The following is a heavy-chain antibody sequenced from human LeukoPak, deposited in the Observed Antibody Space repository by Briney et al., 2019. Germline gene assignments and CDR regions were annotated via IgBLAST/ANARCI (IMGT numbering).Heavy chain of an antibody. D-gene: IGHD3-3*01. Sequence: SETLSLTCAVYGGSFSGYYWSWIRQPPGKGLEWIGEINHSGSTNYSPSLKSRVTISVDTSKNQFSLKLSSVTAADTAVYYCARATYYDFWSGYYYGMDVWGQGTTVTVSS. CDR2: INHSGST. CDR1: GGSFSGYY. CDR3: ARATYYDFWSGYYYGMDV. J-gene: IGHJ6*02. V-gene: IGHV4-34*01.